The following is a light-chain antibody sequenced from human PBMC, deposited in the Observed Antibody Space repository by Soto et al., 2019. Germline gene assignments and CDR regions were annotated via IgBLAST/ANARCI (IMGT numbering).Light chain of an antibody. J-gene: IGKJ4*01. CDR2: DAS. Sequence: EIVLTQSPATLSLSPGERATLSCRASQSVSTYLGWYQQKPGQVPRLVIYDASNRASCIPARFSGSGSGTDFTLTISSLEPEDFAVYYCHQRTSWPLTFGGGTKVEIK. V-gene: IGKV3-11*01. CDR3: HQRTSWPLT. CDR1: QSVSTY.